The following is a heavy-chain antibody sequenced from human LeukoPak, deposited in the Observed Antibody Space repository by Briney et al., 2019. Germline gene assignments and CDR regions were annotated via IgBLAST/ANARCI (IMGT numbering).Heavy chain of an antibody. Sequence: PGGSLRLSCVASGFTVSSNYMSWVRQAPGKGLEWVSVIYSGGSTYYADSVKGRFTISRDNSKNTLYLQMNSLRVEDTAVYYCARDYGVAEGYWGQGTLVTASS. CDR3: ARDYGVAEGY. J-gene: IGHJ4*02. CDR1: GFTVSSNY. CDR2: IYSGGST. V-gene: IGHV3-53*01. D-gene: IGHD6-19*01.